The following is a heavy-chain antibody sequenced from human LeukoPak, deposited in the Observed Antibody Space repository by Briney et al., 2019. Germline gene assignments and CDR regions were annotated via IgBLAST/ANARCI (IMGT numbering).Heavy chain of an antibody. V-gene: IGHV4-59*01. CDR1: GGSISSYY. Sequence: PSETLSLTCTVSGGSISSYYWSWIRQPPGKGLEWIGYIYYSGSTNYNPSLKSRVTISVDTSKNQSSLKLSSVTAADTAVYYCARAQYDSSGYYYTGYDYWGQGTLVTVSS. D-gene: IGHD3-22*01. CDR2: IYYSGST. J-gene: IGHJ4*02. CDR3: ARAQYDSSGYYYTGYDY.